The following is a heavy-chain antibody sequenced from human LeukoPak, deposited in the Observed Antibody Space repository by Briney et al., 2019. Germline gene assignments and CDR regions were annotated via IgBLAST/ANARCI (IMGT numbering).Heavy chain of an antibody. D-gene: IGHD3-22*01. CDR1: GGSISSSSYY. V-gene: IGHV4-39*01. CDR3: ARLGYYYDSIPGH. CDR2: IYYSGST. J-gene: IGHJ4*02. Sequence: SETLSLTCTVSGGSISSSSYYWGWIRQPPGKGLEWIGSIYYSGSTYYNPSLKSRVTISVDTSKNQFSLKLSSVTAADTAVYYCARLGYYYDSIPGHWGQGTLVTVSS.